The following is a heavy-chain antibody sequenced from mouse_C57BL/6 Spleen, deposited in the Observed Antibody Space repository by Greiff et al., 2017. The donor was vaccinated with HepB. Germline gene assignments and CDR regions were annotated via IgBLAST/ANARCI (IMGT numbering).Heavy chain of an antibody. D-gene: IGHD2-4*01. CDR1: GYTFTSYG. J-gene: IGHJ1*03. Sequence: QVQLQQSGAELARPGASVKLSCKASGYTFTSYGISWVKQRTGQGLEWIGEIYPRSGNTYYNEKFKGKATLTADKSSSTAYMELRSLTSEDSAVYFCARGRGTYDYEGRYFDVWGTGTTVTVSS. CDR2: IYPRSGNT. V-gene: IGHV1-81*01. CDR3: ARGRGTYDYEGRYFDV.